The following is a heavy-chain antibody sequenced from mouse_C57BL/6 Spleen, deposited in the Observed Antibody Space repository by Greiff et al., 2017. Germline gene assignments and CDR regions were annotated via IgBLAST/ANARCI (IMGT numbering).Heavy chain of an antibody. CDR1: GYSITSGYY. V-gene: IGHV3-6*01. J-gene: IGHJ4*01. Sequence: ESGPGLVKPSQSLSLTCSVTGYSITSGYYWNWIRQFPGNKLEWMGYISYAGSNNYNPSLKNRISITRDTSKNQFFLKLNSVTTEDTATYYCARAPLYYGYDVDAMDYWGQGTSVTVSS. D-gene: IGHD2-2*01. CDR2: ISYAGSN. CDR3: ARAPLYYGYDVDAMDY.